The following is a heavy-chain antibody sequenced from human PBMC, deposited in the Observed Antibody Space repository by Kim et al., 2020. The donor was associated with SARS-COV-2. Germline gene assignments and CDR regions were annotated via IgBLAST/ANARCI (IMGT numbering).Heavy chain of an antibody. Sequence: GGSLRLSCVASGFTFSSYWMAWVRQAPGKGLVWVSRINADGSNITYADSVKGRFTISRDNAKNTLYLQLNTLRVEDTAVYYCTSHRAGAFGDWGQGTLVTASS. V-gene: IGHV3-74*01. CDR1: GFTFSSYW. CDR2: INADGSNI. J-gene: IGHJ4*02. D-gene: IGHD6-19*01. CDR3: TSHRAGAFGD.